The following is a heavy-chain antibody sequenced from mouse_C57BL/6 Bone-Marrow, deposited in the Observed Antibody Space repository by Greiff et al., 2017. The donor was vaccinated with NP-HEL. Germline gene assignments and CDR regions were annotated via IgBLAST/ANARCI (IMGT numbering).Heavy chain of an antibody. CDR1: GFNIKDDY. V-gene: IGHV14-4*01. D-gene: IGHD2-4*01. CDR2: IDPENGDT. CDR3: TRPGLYYDYDGYYFDY. Sequence: PLQQSGAELVRPGASVKLSCTASGFNIKDDYMHWVKQRPEQGLEWIGWIDPENGDTEYASKFQGKATITADTSSNTAYLQLSSLTSEDTAVYYCTRPGLYYDYDGYYFDYWGQGTTLTVSS. J-gene: IGHJ2*01.